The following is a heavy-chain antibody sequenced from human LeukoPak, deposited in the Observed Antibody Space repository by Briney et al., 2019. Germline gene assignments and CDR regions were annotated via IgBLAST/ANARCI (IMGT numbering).Heavy chain of an antibody. V-gene: IGHV3-23*01. CDR3: ARDLAGHYYGSGSSFDY. D-gene: IGHD3-10*01. Sequence: PGGSLRLSCSGSDFSLPNSVMSWVRQAPGKGLEWVSSVSVGGATTYYADSVKGRFTISRDNAKNSLYLQMNSLRAEDTAVYYCARDLAGHYYGSGSSFDYWGQGTLVTVSS. J-gene: IGHJ4*02. CDR1: DFSLPNSV. CDR2: VSVGGATT.